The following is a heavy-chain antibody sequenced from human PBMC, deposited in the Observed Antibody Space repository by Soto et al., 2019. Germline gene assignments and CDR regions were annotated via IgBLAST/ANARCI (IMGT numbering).Heavy chain of an antibody. J-gene: IGHJ3*02. Sequence: GEALKISCKGSGYSFTSYWISWVRQVPGKGLEWMGRVDPSNSYTNYSPSFQGHVTISSAKSISNAYLQWSRLKASDTAMYYSATNSPDLYTGYDFPRDAFDIWGQGTLVTVSS. D-gene: IGHD5-12*01. CDR2: VDPSNSYT. V-gene: IGHV5-10-1*01. CDR3: ATNSPDLYTGYDFPRDAFDI. CDR1: GYSFTSYW.